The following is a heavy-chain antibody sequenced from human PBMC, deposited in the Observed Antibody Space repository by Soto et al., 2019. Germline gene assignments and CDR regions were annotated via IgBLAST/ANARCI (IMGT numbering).Heavy chain of an antibody. CDR1: GGSISAFGYY. CDR2: IYYSGST. J-gene: IGHJ4*02. CDR3: ARLSANRGYSYGYFDY. V-gene: IGHV4-31*03. Sequence: SETLSLTCTVSGGSISAFGYYWSGIRQHPGKGLEWIGYIYYSGSTYYNTSLKSRVTISLDKSKNQFSLKLSSVTAADTALYYCARLSANRGYSYGYFDYWGQRTLVTVSS. D-gene: IGHD5-18*01.